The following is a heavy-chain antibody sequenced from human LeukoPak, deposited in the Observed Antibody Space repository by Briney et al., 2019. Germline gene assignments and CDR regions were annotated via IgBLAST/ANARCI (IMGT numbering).Heavy chain of an antibody. D-gene: IGHD3-10*01. CDR1: GFTFSSYW. J-gene: IGHJ4*02. V-gene: IGHV3-7*01. CDR2: IKSDGSEK. Sequence: GGSLRLSCAASGFTFSSYWMSWVRPAPGKGLECVASIKSDGSEKYYADSVKGRFTISRDNSKNTLYLQMNSLRAEDTAVYYCARDRANDYFDYWGQGTLVTVSS. CDR3: ARDRANDYFDY.